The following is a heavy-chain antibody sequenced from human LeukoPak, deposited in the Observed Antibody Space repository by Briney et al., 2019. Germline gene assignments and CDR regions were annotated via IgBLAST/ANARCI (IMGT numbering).Heavy chain of an antibody. J-gene: IGHJ4*02. D-gene: IGHD1-1*01. CDR3: AKEGGTTGWLTTDY. CDR2: ISYDGSNK. CDR1: GFTFSSYA. V-gene: IGHV3-30-3*01. Sequence: PGRSLRLSCAASGFTFSSYAMHWVRQAPGKGLEWVAVISYDGSNKYYADSVKGRFTISRDNSKNTLYLQMNSLTTEDTAVYYCAKEGGTTGWLTTDYWGQGTLITVSS.